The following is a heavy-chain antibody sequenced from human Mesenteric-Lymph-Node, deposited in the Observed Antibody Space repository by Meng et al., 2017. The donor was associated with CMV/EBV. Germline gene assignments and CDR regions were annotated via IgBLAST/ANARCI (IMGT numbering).Heavy chain of an antibody. J-gene: IGHJ4*02. V-gene: IGHV3-30*02. CDR1: GFTLSNYG. CDR2: IRYDGSNK. D-gene: IGHD2-21*01. Sequence: GGSLRLSCAASGFTLSNYGMGWVRQAPGKGLEWVAFIRYDGSNKYYADSVKGRFTISRDNSKNTLYLQMNSLRAEDTAVYYCAKDWSISYWGQGTLVTVSS. CDR3: AKDWSISY.